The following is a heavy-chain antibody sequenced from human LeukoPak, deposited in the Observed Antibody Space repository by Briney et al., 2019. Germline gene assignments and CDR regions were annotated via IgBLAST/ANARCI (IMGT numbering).Heavy chain of an antibody. Sequence: GGSLRLSCSASGFTFSSYAMHWVRQAPGKGLEYVSAISSNGGSTYYADSVKGRFTISRDNSKNTLYLQMSSLRAEDTAVYYCVKDAVTMVRGVIMYGSAKNWSDPWGQGTLVTVSS. CDR2: ISSNGGST. V-gene: IGHV3-64D*06. CDR1: GFTFSSYA. D-gene: IGHD3-10*01. J-gene: IGHJ5*02. CDR3: VKDAVTMVRGVIMYGSAKNWSDP.